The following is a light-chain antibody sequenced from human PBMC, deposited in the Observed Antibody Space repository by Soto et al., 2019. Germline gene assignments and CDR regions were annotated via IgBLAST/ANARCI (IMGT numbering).Light chain of an antibody. CDR3: QQLVSYPL. V-gene: IGKV1-9*01. J-gene: IGKJ4*01. CDR1: QVIGIY. Sequence: DIQLTQSPSFLSASVGDRVSITCRASQVIGIYLAWYQQKPGKAPKLLISAASTLQSGVPSRFSGSGSGTEFTLTISSLQPEDFATYYCQQLVSYPLFGGGTTVEIK. CDR2: AAS.